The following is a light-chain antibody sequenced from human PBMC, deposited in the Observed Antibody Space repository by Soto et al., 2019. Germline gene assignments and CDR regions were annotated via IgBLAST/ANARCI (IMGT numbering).Light chain of an antibody. J-gene: IGKJ3*01. CDR1: QNINTW. Sequence: QMTQSPSTLSASVGDRVTITCRASQNINTWLAWYHQKPGTAPRLLIYDASTLQSGVPSRFSGSGSGTEFTLTSTSLQPADSAIYYCQHYHGYFGPVTKV. CDR3: QHYHGY. CDR2: DAS. V-gene: IGKV1-5*01.